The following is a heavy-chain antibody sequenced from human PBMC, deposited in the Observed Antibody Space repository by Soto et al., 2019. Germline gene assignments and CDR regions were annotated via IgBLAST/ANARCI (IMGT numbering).Heavy chain of an antibody. V-gene: IGHV1-58*02. CDR2: IVVGSGNT. CDR1: GSTFTSSA. Sequence: SVKVSCKASGSTFTSSAMQWVRQARGQRLEWIGWIVVGSGNTNYAQKFQERVTITRDMSTSTAYMELSSLRSEDTAVYYCAAEHRVYGDYIFDPWGQGTLVTVSS. D-gene: IGHD4-17*01. CDR3: AAEHRVYGDYIFDP. J-gene: IGHJ5*02.